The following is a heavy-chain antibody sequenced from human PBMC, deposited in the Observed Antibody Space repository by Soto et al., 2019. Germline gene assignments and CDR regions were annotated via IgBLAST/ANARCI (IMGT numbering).Heavy chain of an antibody. CDR1: GFTFSSYA. D-gene: IGHD6-19*01. Sequence: EVQLLESGGGLVQPGGSLRLSCAASGFTFSSYAMSWVRQAPGKGLEWVSVISGSGDSTYYADSVKGRFTISRDNSKNKLYLQMNSLRAEDTAVYYCASRSSGWYFDYWGQGTLVTVSS. CDR2: ISGSGDST. V-gene: IGHV3-23*01. CDR3: ASRSSGWYFDY. J-gene: IGHJ4*02.